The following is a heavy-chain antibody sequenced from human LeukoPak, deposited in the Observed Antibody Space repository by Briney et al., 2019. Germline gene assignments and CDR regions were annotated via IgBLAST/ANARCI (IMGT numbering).Heavy chain of an antibody. Sequence: PGGSLRLSCAASGLTFSSYWMSWVRQAPGKGLEWVANIKQDGGEKYYVDSVKGRFTISRDNAKNSLYLQMNSLRPEDTAVYYCAGRRDSNLYYFDHWGRGTLVTASS. J-gene: IGHJ4*02. D-gene: IGHD6-13*01. CDR1: GLTFSSYW. CDR3: AGRRDSNLYYFDH. CDR2: IKQDGGEK. V-gene: IGHV3-7*04.